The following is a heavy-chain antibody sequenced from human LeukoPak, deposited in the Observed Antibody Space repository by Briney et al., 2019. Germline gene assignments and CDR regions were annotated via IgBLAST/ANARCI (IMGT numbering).Heavy chain of an antibody. CDR3: AKDREYDSSGYYDY. CDR2: ISWNSGSI. CDR1: GFTFDDYA. Sequence: PGRSLRLSCAASGFTFDDYAMHWVRQAPGKGLEWVSGISWNSGSIGYADSVKGRFTISRDNAENSLYLQMNSLRAEDMALYYCAKDREYDSSGYYDYWGQGALVTVSS. V-gene: IGHV3-9*03. J-gene: IGHJ4*02. D-gene: IGHD3-22*01.